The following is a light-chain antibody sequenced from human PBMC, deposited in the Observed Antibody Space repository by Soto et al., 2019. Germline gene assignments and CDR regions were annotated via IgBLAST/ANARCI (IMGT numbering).Light chain of an antibody. CDR1: QTISTS. CDR2: LAS. J-gene: IGKJ1*01. CDR3: QQYGTSSRT. Sequence: DIQMTQSPSTLSAFXXXXXTXTXRASQTISTSLAWYQQKPGKAPKLLIYLASTLQSGVPARFSGSGSATEFTLSISSLQPDDFATYYCQQYGTSSRTFGQGTKVDVK. V-gene: IGKV1-5*03.